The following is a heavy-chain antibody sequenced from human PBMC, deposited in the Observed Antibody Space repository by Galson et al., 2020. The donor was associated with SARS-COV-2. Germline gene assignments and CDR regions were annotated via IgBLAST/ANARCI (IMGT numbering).Heavy chain of an antibody. V-gene: IGHV4-39*01. Sequence: SETLSLTCTVSGGSISSSSYYWGWIRPPPGKGLEWIGSIYYSGSTYYNPSLKSRVTISVDTSKNQFSLKLSSVTAADTAVYYCARHLRWGIVATPYYFDYWGQGTLVTVSS. CDR3: ARHLRWGIVATPYYFDY. D-gene: IGHD2-15*01. CDR1: GGSISSSSYY. J-gene: IGHJ4*02. CDR2: IYYSGST.